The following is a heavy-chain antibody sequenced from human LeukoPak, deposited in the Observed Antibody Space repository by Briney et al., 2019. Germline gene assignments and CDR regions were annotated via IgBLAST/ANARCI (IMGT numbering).Heavy chain of an antibody. CDR1: GGSISSYY. J-gene: IGHJ4*02. D-gene: IGHD1/OR15-1a*01. CDR2: VYYSGST. V-gene: IGHV4-59*08. CDR3: ARSIIGTRSKFDY. Sequence: SETLSLTCTVSGGSISSYYWSWIRQPPGKGLEWVGYVYYSGSTNYNPSLKSRVTISVDTSKNHFSLKLSSVTAADTAVYSCARSIIGTRSKFDYWGQGTLVTVSS.